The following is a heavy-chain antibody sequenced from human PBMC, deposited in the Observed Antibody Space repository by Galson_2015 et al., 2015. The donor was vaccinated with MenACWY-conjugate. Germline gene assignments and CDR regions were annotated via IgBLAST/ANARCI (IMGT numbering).Heavy chain of an antibody. Sequence: QSGAEVKKPGESLKISCKTTGYSFTTYWIAWVRQMPGTGLEWMGLISPGDSNTRYSPSFQGQVTIPADKSISTAYLQWSSLKASDPAMFYCARPPPGGRGMDVWGQGTTVTVSS. CDR2: ISPGDSNT. J-gene: IGHJ6*02. V-gene: IGHV5-51*01. CDR3: ARPPPGGRGMDV. D-gene: IGHD1-26*01. CDR1: GYSFTTYW.